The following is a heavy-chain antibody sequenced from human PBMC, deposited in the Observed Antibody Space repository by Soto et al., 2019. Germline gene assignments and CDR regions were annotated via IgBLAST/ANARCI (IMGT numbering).Heavy chain of an antibody. CDR2: ISGSGGST. J-gene: IGHJ5*02. Sequence: EVQLLESGGGLVQPGGSLRLSCAASGFTFSSYAMSWVRQAPGKGLEWVSTISGSGGSTHYADSVKGRFTIPRDNSKNTLYLQMNSLRVEDTAVYYCAKVVRGYTYGAMNHWGQGTLVTVSS. D-gene: IGHD5-18*01. CDR3: AKVVRGYTYGAMNH. V-gene: IGHV3-23*01. CDR1: GFTFSSYA.